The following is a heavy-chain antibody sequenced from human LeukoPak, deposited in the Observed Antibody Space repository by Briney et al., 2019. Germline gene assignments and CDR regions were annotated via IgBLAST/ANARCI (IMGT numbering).Heavy chain of an antibody. CDR2: IWYDGSNK. CDR3: VKGSSFSPMTTVLT. Sequence: GGSLRLSCAASGFAFSSYGMHWVRQAPGKGLEWVAVIWYDGSNKYYADSVKGRLTISRDNSKNTLYLQMNSLRAEDTAVYYCVKGSSFSPMTTVLTWGQGTLVTVSS. CDR1: GFAFSSYG. V-gene: IGHV3-33*06. J-gene: IGHJ4*02. D-gene: IGHD4-23*01.